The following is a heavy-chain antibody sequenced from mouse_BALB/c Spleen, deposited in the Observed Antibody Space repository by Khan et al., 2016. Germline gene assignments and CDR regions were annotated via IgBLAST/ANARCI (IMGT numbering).Heavy chain of an antibody. D-gene: IGHD1-2*01. CDR3: ARSPYYGYDYAMDY. V-gene: IGHV3-2*02. CDR1: GYSITSDYA. J-gene: IGHJ4*01. CDR2: ISFSGST. Sequence: EVQLQESGPGLVKPSQSLSLTCTVTGYSITSDYAWNWIRQFPGNKLEWMGYISFSGSTSYNPSLKSRISITRDTSKNQFFLQLNSVTTEDTATYYGARSPYYGYDYAMDYWGQGTSVTFSS.